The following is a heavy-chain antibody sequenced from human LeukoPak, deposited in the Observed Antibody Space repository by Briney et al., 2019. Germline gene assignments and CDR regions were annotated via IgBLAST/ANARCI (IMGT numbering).Heavy chain of an antibody. CDR2: ISSSSYI. D-gene: IGHD2-2*01. V-gene: IGHV3-21*01. CDR3: ARVPYYCSSTSCLHFDY. CDR1: GFTFSSYS. J-gene: IGHJ4*02. Sequence: GGSLRLSCAASGFTFSSYSMNWVRQAPGKGLEWVSSISSSSYIYYADSMKGRFTISRDNAKNSLYLQMNSLRAEDTAVYYCARVPYYCSSTSCLHFDYWGQGTLVTVSS.